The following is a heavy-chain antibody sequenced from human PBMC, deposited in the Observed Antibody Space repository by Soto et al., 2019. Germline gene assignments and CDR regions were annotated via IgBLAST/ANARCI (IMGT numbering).Heavy chain of an antibody. V-gene: IGHV3-33*08. D-gene: IGHD1-26*01. J-gene: IGHJ4*02. Sequence: PGGSLRLSCAASGFSVSSSHMNWVRQAPGKGLEWVAVVWYDGSKEHYADSVKGRFTTSRDISKNTLYLQMNSLIDEDTAVYYCVRLVGVLGAYYLDYWGPGTLVPVSS. CDR2: VWYDGSKE. CDR3: VRLVGVLGAYYLDY. CDR1: GFSVSSSH.